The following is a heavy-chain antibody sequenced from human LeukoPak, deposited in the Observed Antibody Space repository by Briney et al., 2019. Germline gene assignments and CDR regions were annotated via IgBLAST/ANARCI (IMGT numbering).Heavy chain of an antibody. CDR2: IDNDGSNP. Sequence: PGGSLRLSCAASGFMFSNERMHWVRQLPGKGLFWVSHIDNDGSNPTYVGSVKGRFTISRDNAKSTLYLHMNSLRPEDTGVYFCAKSDPPLPYWGQGTLVTVSS. D-gene: IGHD2-21*02. CDR1: GFMFSNER. CDR3: AKSDPPLPY. V-gene: IGHV3-74*01. J-gene: IGHJ4*02.